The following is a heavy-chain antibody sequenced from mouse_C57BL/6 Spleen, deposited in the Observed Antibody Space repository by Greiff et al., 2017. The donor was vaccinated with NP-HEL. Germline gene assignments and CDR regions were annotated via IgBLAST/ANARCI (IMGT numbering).Heavy chain of an antibody. V-gene: IGHV3-6*01. CDR2: ISYDGSN. J-gene: IGHJ2*01. Sequence: EESGPGLVKPSQSLSLTCSVTGYSITSGYYWNWIRQFPGNKLEWMGYISYDGSNNYNPSLKNRISITRDTSKNQFFLKLNSVTTEDTATYYCAGGDSSGYVGYWGQGTTLTVSS. D-gene: IGHD3-2*02. CDR3: AGGDSSGYVGY. CDR1: GYSITSGYY.